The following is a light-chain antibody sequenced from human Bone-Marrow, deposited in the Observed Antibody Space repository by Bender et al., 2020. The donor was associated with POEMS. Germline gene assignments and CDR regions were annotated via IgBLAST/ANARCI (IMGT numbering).Light chain of an antibody. CDR1: SSNIGTNP. J-gene: IGLJ3*02. CDR2: INN. V-gene: IGLV1-44*01. Sequence: QSVLTQPPSASGTPGQRVTISCSGSSSNIGTNPVNWYQQLPGTAPTHLIYINNQRPSGVPDRFSGSKSGTSASLAISRFRSEGEADYYCEAWEDSLNGWVFGGGSRLTVL. CDR3: EAWEDSLNGWV.